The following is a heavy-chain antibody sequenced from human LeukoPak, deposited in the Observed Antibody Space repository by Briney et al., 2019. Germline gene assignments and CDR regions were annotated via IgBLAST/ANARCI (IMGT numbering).Heavy chain of an antibody. J-gene: IGHJ5*02. V-gene: IGHV4-59*01. CDR2: IYYSGST. CDR3: ARILRDTMVRGLIYNWFDP. D-gene: IGHD3-10*01. Sequence: SDTLSLTCTVSGGSISSYYWSWIRKPPGKGLEWIGYIYYSGSTNYNPSLKSRVTISVDTSKNQFSLKLSSVTAADTAVYYCARILRDTMVRGLIYNWFDPWGQGTLVTVSS. CDR1: GGSISSYY.